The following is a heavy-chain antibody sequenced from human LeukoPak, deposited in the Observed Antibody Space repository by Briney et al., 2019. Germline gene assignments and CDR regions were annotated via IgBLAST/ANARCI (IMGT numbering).Heavy chain of an antibody. Sequence: ASVKVSCKSFGFTFTDHYIHWVRQAPGQGLEWMGYIGPHSTFTSSPQEFQGRVTMTRDTSMTTAYMELTRLTSDDTAVYYCVREGEGPLSKDFDYWGREPWSPSPQ. V-gene: IGHV1-2*02. CDR3: VREGEGPLSKDFDY. CDR1: GFTFTDHY. J-gene: IGHJ4*02. CDR2: IGPHSTFT. D-gene: IGHD2/OR15-2a*01.